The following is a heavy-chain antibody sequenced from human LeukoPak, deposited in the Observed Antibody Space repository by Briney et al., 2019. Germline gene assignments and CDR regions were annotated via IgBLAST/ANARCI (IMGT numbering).Heavy chain of an antibody. V-gene: IGHV1-69*05. Sequence: SVKGSCEASRGTLSSYAISWARQAPGDGREWMGGVIPIFGMANYAQKFLSRVTITTDESTSTAYMELSCLRSENPAVYYCARGGHIVVVTAILPNYYFDYWGQGTLVTVSS. CDR3: ARGGHIVVVTAILPNYYFDY. CDR2: VIPIFGMA. D-gene: IGHD2-21*02. J-gene: IGHJ4*02. CDR1: RGTLSSYA.